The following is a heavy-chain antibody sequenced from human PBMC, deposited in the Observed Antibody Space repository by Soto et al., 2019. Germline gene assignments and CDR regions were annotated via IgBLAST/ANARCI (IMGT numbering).Heavy chain of an antibody. CDR1: GFTFSSYG. CDR3: ARDGRELFAAGAFDI. V-gene: IGHV3-33*01. D-gene: IGHD1-26*01. Sequence: QVQLVESGGGVVQPGRSLRLSCAASGFTFSSYGMHWVRQAPGKGLEWVAVIWYDGSNKYYADSVKGRFTISRDNSKNTLYLQMNSLRADDTAVYYCARDGRELFAAGAFDIWGQGTMVTVSS. J-gene: IGHJ3*02. CDR2: IWYDGSNK.